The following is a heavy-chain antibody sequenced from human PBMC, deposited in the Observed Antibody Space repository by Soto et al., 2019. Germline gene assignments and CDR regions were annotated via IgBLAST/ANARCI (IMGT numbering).Heavy chain of an antibody. J-gene: IGHJ3*02. V-gene: IGHV3-23*01. CDR2: ISGSGGST. D-gene: IGHD1-1*01. Sequence: GGSLRLSCAASGFTFGGYAVSWVRQAPGKGLEWVSAISGSGGSTYYADSVKGRITISRDNSKNTLYLQMNSLRAEDTAVYYCAKDKTGTTPSDAFDIWGQGTMVTVSS. CDR3: AKDKTGTTPSDAFDI. CDR1: GFTFGGYA.